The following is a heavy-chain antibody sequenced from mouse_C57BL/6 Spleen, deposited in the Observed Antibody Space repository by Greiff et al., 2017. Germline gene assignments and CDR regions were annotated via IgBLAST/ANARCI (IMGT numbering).Heavy chain of an antibody. CDR3: ARWGFGKGAMDY. V-gene: IGHV1-80*01. CDR2: IYPGDGST. J-gene: IGHJ4*01. D-gene: IGHD2-1*01. Sequence: VQLVESGAELVKPGASVKISCKASGYAFSSYWMNWVKQRPGRGLEWIGQIYPGDGSTNYNGKFKGKATLTADKSSSTAYMQLSSLTSEDSAVYYCARWGFGKGAMDYWGQGTSVTVSS. CDR1: GYAFSSYW.